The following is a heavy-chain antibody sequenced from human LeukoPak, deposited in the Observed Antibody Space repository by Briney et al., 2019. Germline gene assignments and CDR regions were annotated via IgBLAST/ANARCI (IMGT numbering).Heavy chain of an antibody. Sequence: GGSLRLSCAASGFTFSSYAMSWVRQAPGKGLEWASAISGSGGSTYYADSVKGRFTISRDNSKNTLYLQMNSLRAEDTAVYYCAKVRGIVVASYYFDYWGQGTLVTVSS. J-gene: IGHJ4*02. D-gene: IGHD6-19*01. CDR1: GFTFSSYA. CDR2: ISGSGGST. V-gene: IGHV3-23*01. CDR3: AKVRGIVVASYYFDY.